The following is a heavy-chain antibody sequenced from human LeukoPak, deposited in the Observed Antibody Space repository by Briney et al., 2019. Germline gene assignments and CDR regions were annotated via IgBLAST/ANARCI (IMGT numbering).Heavy chain of an antibody. J-gene: IGHJ4*02. D-gene: IGHD3-22*01. CDR3: AKGPGTYYYDSSGYYDY. CDR2: ISARSGST. CDR1: GFTFSSFC. V-gene: IGHV3-23*01. Sequence: AGGSLRLSCAASGFTFSSFCMTWVRQAPGKGLEWISTISARSGSTYYAGSVKGRFTISRDNSKNTLYLQMNSLRAEDTAVYYCAKGPGTYYYDSSGYYDYWGQGTLVTVSS.